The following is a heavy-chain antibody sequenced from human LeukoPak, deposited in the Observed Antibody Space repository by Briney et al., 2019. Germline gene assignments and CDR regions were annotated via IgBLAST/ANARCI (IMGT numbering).Heavy chain of an antibody. CDR2: VVHGVTT. D-gene: IGHD1-1*01. CDR1: GSSVSGDYY. Sequence: SVTLSLTCAVSGSSVSGDYYWAWIRQSPGKGLDWIGRVVHGVTTNYNPSLRRRVTISVDRTKNEFSLKMTSVPAADMASYFCAREVSDNRVHYMDVWGKGTTVSVSS. V-gene: IGHV4-38-2*02. J-gene: IGHJ6*03. CDR3: AREVSDNRVHYMDV.